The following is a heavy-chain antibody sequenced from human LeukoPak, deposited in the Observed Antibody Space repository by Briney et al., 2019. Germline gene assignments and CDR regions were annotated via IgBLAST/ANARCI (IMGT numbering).Heavy chain of an antibody. CDR1: GGSFSGYY. Sequence: PSETLFLTCAVYGGSFSGYYWSWIRQPPGKGLEWIGEINHSGSTNYNPSLKSRVTISVDTSKNQFSLKLSSVTAADTAVYYCARESDSSGYYPWGQGTLVTVSS. CDR2: INHSGST. J-gene: IGHJ5*02. CDR3: ARESDSSGYYP. D-gene: IGHD3-22*01. V-gene: IGHV4-34*01.